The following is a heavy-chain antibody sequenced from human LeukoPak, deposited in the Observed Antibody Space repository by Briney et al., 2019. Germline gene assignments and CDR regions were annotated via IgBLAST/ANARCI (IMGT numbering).Heavy chain of an antibody. CDR1: GYSLTSYW. CDR2: IYSGDSDT. V-gene: IGHV5-51*01. CDR3: ARLEVATINWFDP. J-gene: IGHJ5*02. Sequence: GESLNISCKGSGYSLTSYWIGWVRQMPGKGLGRMGVIYSGDSDTRYHPSFQGQVTISADRSISTAYQQWSSLKAADTAMYYCARLEVATINWFDPWGQGTLVTVSS. D-gene: IGHD5-12*01.